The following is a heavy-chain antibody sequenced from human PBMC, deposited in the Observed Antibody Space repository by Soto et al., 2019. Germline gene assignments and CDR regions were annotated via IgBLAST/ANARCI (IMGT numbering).Heavy chain of an antibody. J-gene: IGHJ6*02. D-gene: IGHD3-9*01. Sequence: GGSLRLSCTASGFTFGDYAMSWFRQAPGKGLEWVGFIRSKAYGVTTEYAASVKGRFTISRDDSKSIAYLQMNSLKTEDTAVYYCTRDFRYFDWLSAPRGMDVWGQGTTVTVS. V-gene: IGHV3-49*03. CDR1: GFTFGDYA. CDR2: IRSKAYGVTT. CDR3: TRDFRYFDWLSAPRGMDV.